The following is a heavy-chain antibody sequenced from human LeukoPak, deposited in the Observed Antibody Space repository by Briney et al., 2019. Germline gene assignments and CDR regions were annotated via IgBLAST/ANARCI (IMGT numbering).Heavy chain of an antibody. CDR3: TTDRGISGTTDLDY. D-gene: IGHD1-20*01. J-gene: IGHJ4*02. V-gene: IGHV3-15*01. CDR1: GFIFTNAW. CDR2: IRSKTVGGTT. Sequence: GGSLRLSCAASGFIFTNAWMSWVRQTPGKGLEWVGRIRSKTVGGTTDYAAPEKGRFTVSRDDSKNTFYLEMNSLKTEDTAVYYCTTDRGISGTTDLDYWGQGTLVTVSS.